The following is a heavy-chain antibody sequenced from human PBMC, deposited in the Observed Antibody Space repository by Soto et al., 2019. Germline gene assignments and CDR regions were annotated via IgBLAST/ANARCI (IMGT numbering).Heavy chain of an antibody. Sequence: GGSLRLSCVASGFIFNNYFMSWVRQAPGKGLEWVANIKQDGSEKYYVDSVRGRFTISRDNTKNSVYLEMNSLKADDTAVYYCAREGNYHEFWGQGTLVTVSS. CDR1: GFIFNNYF. J-gene: IGHJ4*02. V-gene: IGHV3-7*01. D-gene: IGHD3-10*01. CDR2: IKQDGSEK. CDR3: AREGNYHEF.